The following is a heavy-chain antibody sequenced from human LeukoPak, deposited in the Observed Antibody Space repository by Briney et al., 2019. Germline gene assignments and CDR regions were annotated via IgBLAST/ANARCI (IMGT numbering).Heavy chain of an antibody. D-gene: IGHD2-21*01. Sequence: PGGSLRLSCAPSGFTFSSHGMSWVRHAPGKGLEWVSAISDIGDSTYYADSVKGRFTISRDNSKNTLYLQMNSLRAEGTAVYYCTLYSYWGQGTLVTVSS. CDR1: GFTFSSHG. V-gene: IGHV3-23*01. CDR2: ISDIGDST. CDR3: TLYSY. J-gene: IGHJ4*02.